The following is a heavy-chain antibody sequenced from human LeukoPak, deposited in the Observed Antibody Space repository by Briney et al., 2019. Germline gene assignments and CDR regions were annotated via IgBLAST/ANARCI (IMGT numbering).Heavy chain of an antibody. CDR3: ARDPYSSTWSYGMDV. J-gene: IGHJ6*02. CDR1: GFTFSSYW. D-gene: IGHD6-6*01. V-gene: IGHV3-7*05. Sequence: GGSLRLSCAASGFTFSSYWMSWVRQAPGKGLEWVANIKQDGSEKVYVDSVKGRFAISRDNAKNSLFLQMDALRAEDTAVYYCARDPYSSTWSYGMDVWGQGTAVSVSS. CDR2: IKQDGSEK.